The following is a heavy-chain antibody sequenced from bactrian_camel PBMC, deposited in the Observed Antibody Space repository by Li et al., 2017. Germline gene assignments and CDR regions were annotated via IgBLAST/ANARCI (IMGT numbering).Heavy chain of an antibody. V-gene: IGHV3S53*01. Sequence: VQLVESGGGSVQAGGSLRLSCTASGFTDCMGWGRQIPGKEREVVATIDRDGTTTYADSVKGRWTVSKDSAKSTLYLQMNSLEPEDTAMYYCAADPSFSCSRYCYGHQCIIGYSLKGQGTQVTVS. D-gene: IGHD1*01. J-gene: IGHJ4*01. CDR2: IDRDGTT. CDR1: GFTDC.